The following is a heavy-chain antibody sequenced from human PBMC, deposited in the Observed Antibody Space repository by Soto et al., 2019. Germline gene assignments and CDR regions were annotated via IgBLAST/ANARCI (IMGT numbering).Heavy chain of an antibody. V-gene: IGHV3-48*01. D-gene: IGHD5-18*01. Sequence: GGSLRLSCAASGFTFSSYSMNWVRQAPGKGLEWISHISTSNIIYYADSVKGRFTISRDNVKNSLYLQMNSLRAEDTAVYYCARDVGYNLLDIWGQGTMVTVSS. CDR3: ARDVGYNLLDI. CDR2: ISTSNII. J-gene: IGHJ3*02. CDR1: GFTFSSYS.